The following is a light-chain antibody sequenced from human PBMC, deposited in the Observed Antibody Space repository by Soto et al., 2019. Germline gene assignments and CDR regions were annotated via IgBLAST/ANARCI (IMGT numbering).Light chain of an antibody. CDR2: DAS. CDR3: QQRSNWPPFS. V-gene: IGKV3-11*01. J-gene: IGKJ3*01. Sequence: EIVLTQSPATLSLSPGERATLSCRASQSVSSYLAWYQQKPGQAPRRLIYDASNRATGIPARFSVSGSGTDSTLTISSLEPEDFAVYYCQQRSNWPPFSFGPGTKVDIK. CDR1: QSVSSY.